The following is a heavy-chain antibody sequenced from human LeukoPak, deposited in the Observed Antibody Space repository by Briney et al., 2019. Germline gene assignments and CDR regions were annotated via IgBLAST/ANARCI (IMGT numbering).Heavy chain of an antibody. CDR3: ARVTYGDYY. D-gene: IGHD4-17*01. V-gene: IGHV3-33*01. CDR1: GFTFSSYG. J-gene: IGHJ4*02. Sequence: PGRSLRLSCAASGFTFSSYGMHWVRQAPGKGLEWVAVIWYDGSNKYYADSVKGRFTISRDNAKNSLYLQMNSLRAEDTAVYYCARVTYGDYYWGQGTLVTVSS. CDR2: IWYDGSNK.